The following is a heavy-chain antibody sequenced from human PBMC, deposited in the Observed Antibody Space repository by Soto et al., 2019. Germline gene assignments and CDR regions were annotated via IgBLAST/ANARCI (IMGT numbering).Heavy chain of an antibody. CDR3: ARDPDLIEAAGNYFDY. J-gene: IGHJ4*02. Sequence: GGSLRLSCSVSGFTLNTYSMHWVRQAPGKGLEWVAVVSFDGVNKHYRDSVKGRFTISRDIAKNMLNLQMTSLRLEDTALYYCARDPDLIEAAGNYFDYWGQGTLVTVSS. CDR1: GFTLNTYS. V-gene: IGHV3-30-3*01. D-gene: IGHD6-13*01. CDR2: VSFDGVNK.